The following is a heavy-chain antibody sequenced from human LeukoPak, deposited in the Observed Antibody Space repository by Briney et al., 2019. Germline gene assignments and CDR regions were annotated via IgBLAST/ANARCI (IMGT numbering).Heavy chain of an antibody. V-gene: IGHV3-21*01. CDR3: ATHLGGYCSSTSCYVV. D-gene: IGHD2-2*01. CDR2: ISSSSSYI. J-gene: IGHJ4*02. CDR1: GFSFSSYS. Sequence: GGSLRLSCAAPGFSFSSYSMNWVRQAPGKGLEWVSSISSSSSYIYYADSVKGRFTISRDNAKNSLYLQMNSLRAEDTAVYYCATHLGGYCSSTSCYVVWGQGTLVTVSS.